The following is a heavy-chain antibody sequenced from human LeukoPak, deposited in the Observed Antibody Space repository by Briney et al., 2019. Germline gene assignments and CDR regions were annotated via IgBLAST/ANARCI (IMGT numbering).Heavy chain of an antibody. V-gene: IGHV1-2*02. D-gene: IGHD2-15*01. J-gene: IGHJ5*02. Sequence: GASVKVSCKASGYTFTGYYMHWVRQAPGQGLEWMGWINPNSGGTNYAQKLQGRVTMTRDTSISTAYMELSRLRSDDTAVYYCARGSLDIVVVVAAKDWFDPWGQGTLVTVSS. CDR3: ARGSLDIVVVVAAKDWFDP. CDR2: INPNSGGT. CDR1: GYTFTGYY.